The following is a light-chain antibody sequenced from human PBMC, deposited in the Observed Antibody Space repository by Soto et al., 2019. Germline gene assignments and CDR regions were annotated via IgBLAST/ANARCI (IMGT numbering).Light chain of an antibody. J-gene: IGKJ2*01. CDR1: QSVSSSS. CDR2: HTS. CDR3: QQYGTSPPYT. Sequence: EVVMTQSPGTLSLSPGDRATLSCRAGQSVSSSSLAWYQQKPGQAPRLLIYHTSSRATGIPDRFSGSGSGTDFTLTISRLEPEDFAVYYCQQYGTSPPYTFGQGTKVEIK. V-gene: IGKV3-20*01.